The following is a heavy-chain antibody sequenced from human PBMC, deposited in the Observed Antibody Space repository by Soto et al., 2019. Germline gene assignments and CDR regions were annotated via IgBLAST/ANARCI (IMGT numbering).Heavy chain of an antibody. V-gene: IGHV3-21*01. CDR2: ISSSSRYI. CDR3: ARSGYGDYGEYYFDY. D-gene: IGHD4-17*01. J-gene: IGHJ4*02. Sequence: GGSLRLSCAASGFTFSSYSMNWVRQAPGKGLEWVSSISSSSRYIYYADSVKGRFTISRDNAKNSLYLQMNSLRAEYTAVYYCARSGYGDYGEYYFDYWGQGTLVTVSS. CDR1: GFTFSSYS.